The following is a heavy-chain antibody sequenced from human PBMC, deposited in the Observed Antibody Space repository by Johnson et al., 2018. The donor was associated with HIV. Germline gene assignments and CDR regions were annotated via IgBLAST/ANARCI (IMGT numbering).Heavy chain of an antibody. CDR3: ARVNIAFGI. CDR1: GFTFSRYG. J-gene: IGHJ3*02. Sequence: QVQLVESGRGVVQPGRSLRLSCAASGFTFSRYGMYWVRQAPGKGLEWVALISYDGSNKYYADSVKGRFTISRDNSKNTLYLQMNSLRAEDTAVYYCARVNIAFGIWGQGTMVTVSS. D-gene: IGHD2/OR15-2a*01. V-gene: IGHV3-30*03. CDR2: ISYDGSNK.